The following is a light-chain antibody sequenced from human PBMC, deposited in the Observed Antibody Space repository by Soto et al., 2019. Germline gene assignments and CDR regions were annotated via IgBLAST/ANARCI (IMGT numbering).Light chain of an antibody. CDR1: QVVNND. CDR3: QQYNHWPPYT. J-gene: IGKJ2*01. CDR2: GAY. Sequence: EIVLTHSPDTLSLSPGERSTLSCRASQVVNNDLLAWYQQKPGQAPRLVIYGAYNRATGIPDRFSGSWSGTEFTLTISSLQSEDLAIYYGQQYNHWPPYTFGQGTKVDI. V-gene: IGKV3D-15*01.